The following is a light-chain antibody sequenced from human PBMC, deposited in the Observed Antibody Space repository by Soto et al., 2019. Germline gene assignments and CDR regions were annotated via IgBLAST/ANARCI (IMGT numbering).Light chain of an antibody. CDR1: ESVSDNY. J-gene: IGKJ4*01. Sequence: EIVLTQSPGTLSLSPGERATVSCRASESVSDNYLAWYQQRSGQAPRLVIYGASSRASAVPDRFSGSGSGADFTLTISRLEPEDFAVYYCQQYGSSPLALGGGTKLDI. CDR3: QQYGSSPLA. V-gene: IGKV3-20*01. CDR2: GAS.